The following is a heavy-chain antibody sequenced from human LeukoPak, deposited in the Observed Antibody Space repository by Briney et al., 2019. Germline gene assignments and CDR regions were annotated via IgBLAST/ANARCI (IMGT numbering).Heavy chain of an antibody. J-gene: IGHJ4*02. CDR3: ARQLLRLGELSLHLDY. D-gene: IGHD3-16*02. Sequence: TRGESLKISCKGSGYSFTSYWIGWVRQMPGKGLEWMGIIYPGDSDTRYSPSFQGQVTISADKSISTAYLQWSSLKASDTAMYYSARQLLRLGELSLHLDYWGQGTLVTVSS. CDR2: IYPGDSDT. V-gene: IGHV5-51*01. CDR1: GYSFTSYW.